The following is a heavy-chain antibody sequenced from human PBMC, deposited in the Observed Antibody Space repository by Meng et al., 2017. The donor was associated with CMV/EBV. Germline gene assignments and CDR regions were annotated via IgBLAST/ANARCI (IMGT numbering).Heavy chain of an antibody. D-gene: IGHD3-10*01. CDR3: ARESMVRGEN. Sequence: QLQLQQWCAGLLKPSETLARACAGYGGSVSGSYWSWIRQPPGKGLEWIGEINHSGSTNYNPSLKSRVTISVDTSKNQFSLKLSSVTAADTAVYYCARESMVRGENWGQGTLVTVSS. J-gene: IGHJ4*02. CDR2: INHSGST. CDR1: GGSVSGSY. V-gene: IGHV4-34*01.